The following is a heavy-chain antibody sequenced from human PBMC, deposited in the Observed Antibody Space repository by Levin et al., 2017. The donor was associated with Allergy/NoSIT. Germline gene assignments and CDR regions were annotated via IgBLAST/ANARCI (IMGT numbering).Heavy chain of an antibody. CDR3: AKDVAIFGVVSMKNNWFDP. J-gene: IGHJ5*02. CDR1: GFTFSSYA. D-gene: IGHD3-3*01. Sequence: GESLKISCAASGFTFSSYAMSWVRQAPGKGLEWVSAISGSGGSTYYADSVKGRFTISRDNSKNTLYLQMNSLRAEDTAVYYCAKDVAIFGVVSMKNNWFDPWGQGTLVTVSS. CDR2: ISGSGGST. V-gene: IGHV3-23*01.